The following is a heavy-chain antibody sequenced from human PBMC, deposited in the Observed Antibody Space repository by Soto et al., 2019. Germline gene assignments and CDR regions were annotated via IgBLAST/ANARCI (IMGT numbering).Heavy chain of an antibody. J-gene: IGHJ4*02. CDR1: CGSISSSSYY. CDR2: IYYSGST. CDR3: ARPRYCSSTSCYEVFDY. D-gene: IGHD2-2*01. V-gene: IGHV4-39*01. Sequence: SETLSLTCTVSCGSISSSSYYRGCIRQPPGKGLEWIGSIYYSGSTYYNPSLKSRVTISVDTSKNQFSLKLSSVTAADTAVYYCARPRYCSSTSCYEVFDYWGQGTLVTVSS.